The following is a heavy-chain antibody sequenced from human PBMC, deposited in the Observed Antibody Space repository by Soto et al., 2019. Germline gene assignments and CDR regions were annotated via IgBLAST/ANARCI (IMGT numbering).Heavy chain of an antibody. D-gene: IGHD1-1*01. V-gene: IGHV4-61*08. J-gene: IGHJ4*02. CDR1: GASLTRGVYY. CDR2: IYYRGTT. Sequence: QVQLQESGPRLAKPSESLSLTCSVSGASLTRGVYYWSWVRQPPGRQLEWIGSIYYRGTTNYNPSITGRVTISEHTSTNQVSETVKSVTAADTAVYFCARANCVRCPLDHWGQGTLVTVSS. CDR3: ARANCVRCPLDH.